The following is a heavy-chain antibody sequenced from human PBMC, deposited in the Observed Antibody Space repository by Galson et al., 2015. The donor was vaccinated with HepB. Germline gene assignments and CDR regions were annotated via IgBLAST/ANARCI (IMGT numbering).Heavy chain of an antibody. J-gene: IGHJ2*01. D-gene: IGHD3-22*01. CDR2: FDPEDGET. CDR1: GYTLTELS. V-gene: IGHV1-24*01. Sequence: CKVSGYTLTELSMHWVRQAPGKGLEWMGGFDPEDGETIYAQKFQGRVTMTEDTSTDTAYMELSSLRSEDTAVYYCATEGYYYDSSGYYHPYWYFDLWGRGTLVTVSS. CDR3: ATEGYYYDSSGYYHPYWYFDL.